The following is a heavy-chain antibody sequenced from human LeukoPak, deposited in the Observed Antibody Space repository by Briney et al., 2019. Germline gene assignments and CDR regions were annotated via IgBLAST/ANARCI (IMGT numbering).Heavy chain of an antibody. D-gene: IGHD3-16*01. J-gene: IGHJ4*02. CDR3: ARDDGLFDY. V-gene: IGHV4-59*01. CDR2: LYYSGST. Sequence: SETLSLTCTVSGGSISGYFWSWIRQPPGKGLELIGYLYYSGSTNYNPSLKSRVTISVDTSKNQFSLKLSSVTATDTAVYYCARDDGLFDYWGQGTLVTVSS. CDR1: GGSISGYF.